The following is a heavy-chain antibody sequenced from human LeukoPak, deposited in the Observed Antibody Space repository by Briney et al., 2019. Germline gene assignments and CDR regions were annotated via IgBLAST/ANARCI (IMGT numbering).Heavy chain of an antibody. Sequence: ASVKVSCKVSGYTLTELSMHWVRQAPGKGLEWMGGFDPEDGETIYAQKFQGRVTMTEDTSTDTAYMELSSLRSEDTAVYYCATAPPPSGVRYFDWLLCDYWGQGTLVTVSS. CDR2: FDPEDGET. V-gene: IGHV1-24*01. CDR1: GYTLTELS. D-gene: IGHD3-9*01. CDR3: ATAPPPSGVRYFDWLLCDY. J-gene: IGHJ4*02.